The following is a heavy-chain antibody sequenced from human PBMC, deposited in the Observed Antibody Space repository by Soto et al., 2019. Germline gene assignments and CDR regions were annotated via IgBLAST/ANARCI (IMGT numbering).Heavy chain of an antibody. Sequence: PGGSLRLSCAASGFTFRTYAMHWVRQAPGKGLEWVAVISYDGSNTYYADSVKGRFTISRDNSKNTLYVQMNSLRTEDSAVYYCARDSETNGYSYDYFEYWGQGTLVTVSS. CDR1: GFTFRTYA. D-gene: IGHD5-18*01. CDR2: ISYDGSNT. V-gene: IGHV3-30*04. CDR3: ARDSETNGYSYDYFEY. J-gene: IGHJ4*02.